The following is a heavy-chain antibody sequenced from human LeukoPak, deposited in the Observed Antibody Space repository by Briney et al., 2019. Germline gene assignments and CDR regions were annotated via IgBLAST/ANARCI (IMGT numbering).Heavy chain of an antibody. Sequence: GGSLRLSCAASGFTFSSYGMHWVRQAPGKGLEWVAFIRYDGSNKYYADSVKGRFTISRGNSKNTLYLQMNSLRAEDTAVYYCAKGQAARVIAAAGMWFDPWGQGTLVTVSS. CDR2: IRYDGSNK. CDR1: GFTFSSYG. D-gene: IGHD6-13*01. V-gene: IGHV3-30*02. J-gene: IGHJ5*02. CDR3: AKGQAARVIAAAGMWFDP.